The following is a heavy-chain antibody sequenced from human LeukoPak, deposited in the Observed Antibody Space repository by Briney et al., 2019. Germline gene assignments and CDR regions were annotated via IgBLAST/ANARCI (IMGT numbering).Heavy chain of an antibody. CDR2: ISAYNGNT. Sequence: ASVKVSCKASGYTFTSYGISWARQAPGQGLEWMGWISAYNGNTNYAQKLQGRVTMTTDTSTSTAYMELRSLRSDDAAVYYCARTPTYYYYMDVWGKGTTVTVSS. CDR3: ARTPTYYYYMDV. CDR1: GYTFTSYG. V-gene: IGHV1-18*01. J-gene: IGHJ6*03. D-gene: IGHD4-17*01.